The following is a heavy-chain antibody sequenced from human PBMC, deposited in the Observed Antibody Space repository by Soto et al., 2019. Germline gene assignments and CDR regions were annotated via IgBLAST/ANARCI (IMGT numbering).Heavy chain of an antibody. V-gene: IGHV5-51*01. Sequence: GESLKISCKGSGYSFTSYWIGWVRQMPGKGLEWMGIIYPGDSDTRYSPSFQGQVTISADKSISTAYLQWSSLKASDTAMYYCARGGEWENYYYYGMDVWGQGTTVTVSS. CDR1: GYSFTSYW. D-gene: IGHD1-26*01. CDR3: ARGGEWENYYYYGMDV. J-gene: IGHJ6*02. CDR2: IYPGDSDT.